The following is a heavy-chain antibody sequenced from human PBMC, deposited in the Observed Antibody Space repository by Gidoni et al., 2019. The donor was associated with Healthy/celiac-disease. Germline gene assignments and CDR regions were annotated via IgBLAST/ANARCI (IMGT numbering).Heavy chain of an antibody. CDR3: ARRTEYYDILTGYYKTHHAFDI. J-gene: IGHJ3*02. CDR1: GGSISSYY. Sequence: QAQLQESGPGLVKPSETLSLTCTVSGGSISSYYWSWIRPPPGKGLEWIGYIYYSGSTNYNPSLKSRVTISVDTSKNQFSLKLSSVTAADTAVYYCARRTEYYDILTGYYKTHHAFDIWGQGTMVTVSS. CDR2: IYYSGST. V-gene: IGHV4-59*01. D-gene: IGHD3-9*01.